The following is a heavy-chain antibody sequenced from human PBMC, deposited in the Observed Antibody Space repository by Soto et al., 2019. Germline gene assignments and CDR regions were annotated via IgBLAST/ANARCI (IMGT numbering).Heavy chain of an antibody. D-gene: IGHD2-15*01. Sequence: QVHLQESGPGQVRPSQTLSLSCSVSGGSISRGAYFWTWIRQFPGKGLAWIAYISYTGATYYNPSHPSLVTILADTSKNQFSLKLNSVTSGDTAVYSCARGGPVSVSPAWQLLGYFDYWGQGTLVTVSS. CDR3: ARGGPVSVSPAWQLLGYFDY. CDR1: GGSISRGAYF. V-gene: IGHV4-31*01. J-gene: IGHJ4*02. CDR2: ISYTGAT.